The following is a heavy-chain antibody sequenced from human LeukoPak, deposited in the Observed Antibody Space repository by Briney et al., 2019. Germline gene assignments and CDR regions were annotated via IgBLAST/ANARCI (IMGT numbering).Heavy chain of an antibody. CDR2: INHSGST. CDR3: ATRRASAGATDY. Sequence: PSQTLSLTCTVSGGSISSGGYYWSWIRQPPGTGLEWIGEINHSGSTNYNPSLKSRVTISVDTSKNQFSLKLSSVTAADTAVYYCATRRASAGATDYWGQGTLVTVSS. V-gene: IGHV4-30-2*01. D-gene: IGHD1-26*01. J-gene: IGHJ4*02. CDR1: GGSISSGGYY.